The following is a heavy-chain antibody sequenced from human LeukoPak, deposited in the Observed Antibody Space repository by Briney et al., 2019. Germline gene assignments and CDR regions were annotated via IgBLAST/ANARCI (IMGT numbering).Heavy chain of an antibody. J-gene: IGHJ4*02. D-gene: IGHD3-16*02. Sequence: SQTLSLTCAISGDSVSSNSAAWNWIRQSPSRSLEWLGRTYYRSKWYNDYAVSVKSRITINPDTSKNQFSLQLNSVTPGDTAVYYCAREEGNVWGSYRFDYWGQGTLVTVSS. CDR1: GDSVSSNSAA. CDR2: TYYRSKWYN. CDR3: AREEGNVWGSYRFDY. V-gene: IGHV6-1*01.